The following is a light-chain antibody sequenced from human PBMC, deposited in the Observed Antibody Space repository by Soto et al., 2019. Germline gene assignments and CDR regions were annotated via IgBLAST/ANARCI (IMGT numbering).Light chain of an antibody. V-gene: IGLV2-14*01. CDR1: SSDIGGSTY. CDR3: TSYTRSGLYV. Sequence: QSALTQPASVSGSPGQSITVSCTGTSSDIGGSTYVSWYQQHPGKAPRLIIYDVNNRPSGVAARFSASKSGNTASLTISGLQAEDEADYYCTSYTRSGLYVFGTGTKVT. CDR2: DVN. J-gene: IGLJ1*01.